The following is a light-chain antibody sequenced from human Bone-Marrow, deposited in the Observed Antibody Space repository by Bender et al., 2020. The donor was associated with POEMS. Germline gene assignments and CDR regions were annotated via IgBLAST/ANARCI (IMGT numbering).Light chain of an antibody. CDR1: ALPKKY. CDR3: YSTDSTGNPL. J-gene: IGLJ2*01. CDR2: EDT. Sequence: SYELTQPPSVSVSPGQTARITCSGDALPKKYAYWYQQESGQAPVLVIYEDTKRPSGIPERFSGSSSGTMATLTISEAQVEDDADYYCYSTDSTGNPLFGGGTKLTVL. V-gene: IGLV3-10*01.